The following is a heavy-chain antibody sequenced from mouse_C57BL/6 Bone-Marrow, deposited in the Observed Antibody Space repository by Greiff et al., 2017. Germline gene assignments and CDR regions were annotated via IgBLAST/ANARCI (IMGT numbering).Heavy chain of an antibody. Sequence: VKLMESGAELARPGASVKLSCKASGYTFTSAGISWVKQRTGQGLEWIGELYPRSGNTYYNEKFKGKATLTAAKSASTAYMELRRLTSEDSAVYFCARLFAYWGQGTLVTVSA. J-gene: IGHJ3*01. CDR1: GYTFTSAG. CDR2: LYPRSGNT. CDR3: ARLFAY. V-gene: IGHV1-81*01.